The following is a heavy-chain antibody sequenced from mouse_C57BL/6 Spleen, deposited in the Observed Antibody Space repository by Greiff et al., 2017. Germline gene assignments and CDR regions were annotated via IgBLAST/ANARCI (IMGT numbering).Heavy chain of an antibody. Sequence: QVQLKASGPELVKPGASVKISCKASGYAFSSSWMNWVKQRPGKGLEWIGRIYPGDGDTNYNGKFKGKATLTADKSSSTAYMQLSSLTSEDSAVYFCATGTGGDYWGQGTSVTVSS. V-gene: IGHV1-82*01. D-gene: IGHD4-1*01. CDR2: IYPGDGDT. J-gene: IGHJ4*01. CDR1: GYAFSSSW. CDR3: ATGTGGDY.